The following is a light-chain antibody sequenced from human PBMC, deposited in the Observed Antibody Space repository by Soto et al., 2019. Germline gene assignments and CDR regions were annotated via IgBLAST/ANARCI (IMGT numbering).Light chain of an antibody. Sequence: DIQMTQSPSSLSASVGNRATITCRASQSISSYLNWYQQKPGKAPKLLIYAASSLQIGVPARFSGSGSGTAFTLTISSLQPEDFAFYYCQQTYRIPPTFGQGTRLDLK. J-gene: IGKJ5*01. V-gene: IGKV1-39*01. CDR3: QQTYRIPPT. CDR1: QSISSY. CDR2: AAS.